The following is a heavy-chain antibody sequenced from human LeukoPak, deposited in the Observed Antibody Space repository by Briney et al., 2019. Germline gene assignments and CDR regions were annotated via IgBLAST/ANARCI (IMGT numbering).Heavy chain of an antibody. Sequence: GGSLRLSCAASGFTVSSTYMSWVRQAPGKGLEWVSSISSSSSYIYYADSVKGRFTISRDNAKNSLYLQTNSLRAEDTAVYYCAPTVTVDYWGQGTLVTVSS. CDR3: APTVTVDY. J-gene: IGHJ4*02. CDR1: GFTVSSTY. CDR2: ISSSSSYI. V-gene: IGHV3-21*01. D-gene: IGHD4-11*01.